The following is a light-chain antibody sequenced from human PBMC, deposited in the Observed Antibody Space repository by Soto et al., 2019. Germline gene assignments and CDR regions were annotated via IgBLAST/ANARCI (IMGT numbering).Light chain of an antibody. V-gene: IGKV1-39*01. J-gene: IGKJ2*01. CDR1: QSINTY. CDR3: QQGDSTPYT. CDR2: TTS. Sequence: DIQMTQSPSSLSASVGDRVTITCRTSQSINTYLNWYQQKPGKAPNLLIYTTSHLNSGVPSSFSGSGSGADFTLTISSLQPEDFANYFCQQGDSTPYTFGQGTTLEIK.